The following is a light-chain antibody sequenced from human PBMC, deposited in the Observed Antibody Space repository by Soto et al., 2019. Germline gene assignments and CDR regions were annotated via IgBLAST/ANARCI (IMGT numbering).Light chain of an antibody. CDR2: AAS. CDR3: QQYYNSVLT. J-gene: IGKJ4*01. V-gene: IGKV1-39*01. CDR1: QSISNF. Sequence: DIQMTQSPSSLSAPVGDRVTITCRASQSISNFLNWFQHKPGKAPKVLISAASTLQSGVPSRFSGSVSGTDFTLTISSLQPEDSASYYCQQYYNSVLTFGGGTKVDIK.